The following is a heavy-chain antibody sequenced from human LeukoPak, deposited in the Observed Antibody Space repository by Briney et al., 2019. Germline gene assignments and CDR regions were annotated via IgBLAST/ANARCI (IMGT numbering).Heavy chain of an antibody. J-gene: IGHJ4*02. V-gene: IGHV4-39*01. Sequence: PSETLSFTCTVSGGSISSSSYYWGWIGQPPGKGLEWIGSIYYSGSTYYNPSLKSRVTISVDTSKNQFSLKLSSVTAADTAVYYCARQGTYYYDSSGYQPLPFDYWGQGTLVTVSS. CDR2: IYYSGST. CDR3: ARQGTYYYDSSGYQPLPFDY. D-gene: IGHD3-22*01. CDR1: GGSISSSSYY.